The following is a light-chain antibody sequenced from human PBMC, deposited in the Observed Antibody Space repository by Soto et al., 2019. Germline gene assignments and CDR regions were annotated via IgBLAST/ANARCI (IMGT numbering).Light chain of an antibody. CDR3: LQHNNYPLT. CDR1: QGIRNG. CDR2: AAS. V-gene: IGKV1-17*01. Sequence: DIQMTQSPSSLPASLGDRVTITCRASQGIRNGLGWYQQKPGKAPKRLIYAASTLQSGVPSRFSGSGSGTEFTLTISSLQPEDFATYYCLQHNNYPLTFGGGTKVDTK. J-gene: IGKJ4*01.